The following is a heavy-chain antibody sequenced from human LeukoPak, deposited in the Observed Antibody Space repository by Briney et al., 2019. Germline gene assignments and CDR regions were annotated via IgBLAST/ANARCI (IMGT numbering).Heavy chain of an antibody. D-gene: IGHD3-22*01. CDR2: IYYSGST. J-gene: IGHJ3*02. Sequence: SETLSLTCTVSGGSISSYYWSWIRQPPGKGLEWIGYIYYSGSTNYNPSLKSRVTISVDTSKNQFSLKLSSVTAADTAVYYCAREGYYDSSGYYYRAFDIWGQGTMVTVSS. CDR1: GGSISSYY. CDR3: AREGYYDSSGYYYRAFDI. V-gene: IGHV4-59*12.